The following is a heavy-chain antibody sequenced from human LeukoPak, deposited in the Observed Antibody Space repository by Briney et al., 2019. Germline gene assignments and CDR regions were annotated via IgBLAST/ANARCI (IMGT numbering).Heavy chain of an antibody. CDR2: IYTSGST. CDR3: ALQTFDYGNDY. V-gene: IGHV4-4*08. Sequence: SETLSLTCTVSGGSISGHYWSWIRQSPGKGLEWIGRIYTSGSTNYNPSLKSRVTISVDTSKNQFSLKLSSVTAADTAVYYCALQTFDYGNDYWGQGTLVTVSS. CDR1: GGSISGHY. J-gene: IGHJ4*02. D-gene: IGHD4-17*01.